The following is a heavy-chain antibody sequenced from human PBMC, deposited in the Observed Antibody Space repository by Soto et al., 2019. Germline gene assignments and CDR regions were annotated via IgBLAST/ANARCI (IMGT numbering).Heavy chain of an antibody. CDR3: ARGFSTVIKPYYYYYGMDV. CDR2: IWYDGSNK. D-gene: IGHD4-4*01. Sequence: GGSLRLSCAVSGFTFSSYGMLWVRQAPGKGLEWVAVIWYDGSNKYYADSVKGRFTISRDNSKNTLYLQMNSLRAEDTAVYYCARGFSTVIKPYYYYYGMDVWGQGTTVTVSS. CDR1: GFTFSSYG. V-gene: IGHV3-33*01. J-gene: IGHJ6*02.